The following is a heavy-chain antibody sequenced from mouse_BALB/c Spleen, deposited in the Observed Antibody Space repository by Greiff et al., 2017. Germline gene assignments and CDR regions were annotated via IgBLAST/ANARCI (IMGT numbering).Heavy chain of an antibody. J-gene: IGHJ2*01. CDR1: GFTFSSFG. CDR2: ISSGSSTI. D-gene: IGHD2-1*01. Sequence: EVQVVESGGGLVQPGGSRKLSCAASGFTFSSFGMHWVRQAPEKGLEWVAYISSGSSTIYYADTVKGRFTISRDNPKNTLFLQMTSLRSEDTAMYYCARSLYGNYVDYWGQGTTLTVSS. CDR3: ARSLYGNYVDY. V-gene: IGHV5-17*02.